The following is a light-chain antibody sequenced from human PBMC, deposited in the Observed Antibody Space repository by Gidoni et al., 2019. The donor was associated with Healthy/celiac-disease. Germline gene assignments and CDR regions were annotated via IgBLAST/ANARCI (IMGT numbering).Light chain of an antibody. V-gene: IGKV3-15*01. CDR1: QSLSTD. CDR3: QQYNHWLPYT. J-gene: IGKJ2*01. CDR2: GAS. Sequence: DIVMTQSPPTLSVSPGERVTLFCRASQSLSTDLAWYQQKPGQAPRLLIYGASTRATGVPPRFSGSGSGTEFTLTISSLQSEDFAVYYCQQYNHWLPYTFGQGTKLEIK.